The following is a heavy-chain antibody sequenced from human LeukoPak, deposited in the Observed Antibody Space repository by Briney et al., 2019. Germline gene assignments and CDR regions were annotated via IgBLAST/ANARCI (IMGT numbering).Heavy chain of an antibody. CDR1: GGSIRSYY. CDR2: IYYSGST. V-gene: IGHV4-59*01. Sequence: SETLSLTCTVSGGSIRSYYWSWIRQPPGKGLEWIGYIYYSGSTNYNPSLKSRVTISVDTSKNQFSLKLSSVTAADTAVYYCAREGTGLGVWFGRSTPFKRGDAFDIWGQGTMVTVSS. CDR3: AREGTGLGVWFGRSTPFKRGDAFDI. D-gene: IGHD3-10*01. J-gene: IGHJ3*02.